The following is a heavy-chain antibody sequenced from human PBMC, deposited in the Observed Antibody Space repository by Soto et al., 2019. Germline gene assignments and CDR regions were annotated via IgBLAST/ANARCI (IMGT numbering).Heavy chain of an antibody. V-gene: IGHV4-39*02. J-gene: IGHJ4*02. Sequence: KPSETLSLTCTVSGGSINSNNYYWAWIRQPPGKGLAWIASIYYDGSTYYNPSLKSRVSISVDTSKNHFSLKLSSATAADTAVYYCAKVVVAATRHTHFDSWGQGTLVTVSS. CDR2: IYYDGST. CDR3: AKVVVAATRHTHFDS. CDR1: GGSINSNNYY. D-gene: IGHD2-15*01.